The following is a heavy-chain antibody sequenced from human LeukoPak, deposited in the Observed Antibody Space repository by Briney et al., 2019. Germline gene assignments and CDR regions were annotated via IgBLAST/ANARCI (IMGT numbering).Heavy chain of an antibody. CDR1: GFTFSDYY. V-gene: IGHV3-11*04. CDR3: ATTRYSSASYSVY. J-gene: IGHJ4*02. CDR2: SSSGGSAI. D-gene: IGHD6-19*01. Sequence: GGSLRLSCAASGFTFSDYYTSWIRQAPGKGLEWVSYSSSGGSAIYYADSVKGRFTISRGNAKNSVYLQMNSLRAEDTAVYYCATTRYSSASYSVYWGQGTLVTVSS.